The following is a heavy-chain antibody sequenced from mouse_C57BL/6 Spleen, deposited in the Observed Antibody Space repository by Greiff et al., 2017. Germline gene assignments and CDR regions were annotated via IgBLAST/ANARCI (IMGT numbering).Heavy chain of an antibody. Sequence: QVQLKQPWAELVEPGASVKLSCKASGYTFTSYWMHWGKQRPGRRLWGIGRIDPNSGGTKYNEKFKSKDTLTVDKPASTAYMQLSSLTSEDSAVYYCARKTIYDGYSWFAYWGQGTLVTVSA. CDR1: GYTFTSYW. CDR3: ARKTIYDGYSWFAY. D-gene: IGHD2-3*01. J-gene: IGHJ3*01. CDR2: IDPNSGGT. V-gene: IGHV1-72*01.